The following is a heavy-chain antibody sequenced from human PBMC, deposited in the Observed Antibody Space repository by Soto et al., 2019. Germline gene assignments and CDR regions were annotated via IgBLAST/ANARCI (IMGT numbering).Heavy chain of an antibody. Sequence: QVQLQESGPGLVKPSETLSLTCTVSGGSVNSGSYYWTWIRQPPGKGLEWIGYLYYNTNTNYNPPLKCRVTISVDTSKSQFPLKLSSVAGADTAVYYCARTYCTTTSRQAHGMDVWGQGTKVTVSS. D-gene: IGHD2-2*01. CDR2: LYYNTNT. CDR3: ARTYCTTTSRQAHGMDV. V-gene: IGHV4-61*01. CDR1: GGSVNSGSYY. J-gene: IGHJ6*02.